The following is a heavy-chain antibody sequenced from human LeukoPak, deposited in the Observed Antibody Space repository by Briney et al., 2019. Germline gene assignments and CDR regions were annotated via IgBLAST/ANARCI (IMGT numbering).Heavy chain of an antibody. CDR3: VRHDFWSGFKGGDY. J-gene: IGHJ4*02. CDR2: ISSSSSYI. CDR1: GFTFSSYS. V-gene: IGHV3-21*04. D-gene: IGHD3-3*01. Sequence: GGSLRLSCAASGFTFSSYSMNWVRQAPGKGLEWVSSISSSSSYIYYADSVKGRFTISRDYAKNSLYLQMNSLRAEDTAFYYCVRHDFWSGFKGGDYWGQGTLVTVSS.